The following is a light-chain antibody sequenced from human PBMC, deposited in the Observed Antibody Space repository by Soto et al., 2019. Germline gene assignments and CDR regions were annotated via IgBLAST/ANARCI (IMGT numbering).Light chain of an antibody. CDR1: SSDVGDYNF. V-gene: IGLV2-8*01. Sequence: QSALTQSPSASGSPGQSITVSCTGTSSDVGDYNFVSWYQQHPGTAPKLLIYEVTKRPLGVPDRFSGSKSGNTAALTGSGLRSEDEADYYCSSVAASHVVFGGGTKLTVL. CDR3: SSVAASHVV. CDR2: EVT. J-gene: IGLJ2*01.